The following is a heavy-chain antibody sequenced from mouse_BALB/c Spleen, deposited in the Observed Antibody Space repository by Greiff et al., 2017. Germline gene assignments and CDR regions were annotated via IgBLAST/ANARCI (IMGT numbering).Heavy chain of an antibody. CDR2: ISTYYGDA. CDR1: GYTFTDYA. V-gene: IGHV1S137*01. D-gene: IGHD2-14*01. Sequence: VKLMESGAELVRPGVSVKISCKGSGYTFTDYAMHWVKQSHAKSLEWIGVISTYYGDASYNQKFKGKATMTVDKSSSTAYMELARLTSEDSAIYYCAREVRGAMDYWGQGTSVTVSS. J-gene: IGHJ4*01. CDR3: AREVRGAMDY.